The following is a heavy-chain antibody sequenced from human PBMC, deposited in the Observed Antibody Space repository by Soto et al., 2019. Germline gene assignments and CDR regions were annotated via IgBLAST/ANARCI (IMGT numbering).Heavy chain of an antibody. J-gene: IGHJ3*02. CDR1: GGSISSYY. D-gene: IGHD3-3*01. CDR2: IYYSGRT. V-gene: IGHV4-59*01. CDR3: ARGYDFWSGLDAFDI. Sequence: SETLSLTCTVSGGSISSYYWSWIRQPPGKGLEWIGYIYYSGRTNYNPSLQSRVTISVDTSKNPFSLKLSSVTAADTAVYYCARGYDFWSGLDAFDIWGQGTMVTVSS.